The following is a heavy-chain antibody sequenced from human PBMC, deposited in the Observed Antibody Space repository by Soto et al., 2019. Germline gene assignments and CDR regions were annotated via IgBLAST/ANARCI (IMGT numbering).Heavy chain of an antibody. CDR2: ITPGGSST. CDR3: ARNHGDKMAPTAPDY. V-gene: IGHV1-46*01. D-gene: IGHD1-1*01. Sequence: QVQLVQSGAEVKKPGASVKVSCKASGYTFTSYYMHWVRQAPGQGLEWMGIITPGGSSTSYAQKFQGSVTMARDTATSTVYMELSSLRSEDTAVYYSARNHGDKMAPTAPDYWGQGTLVTVSS. J-gene: IGHJ4*02. CDR1: GYTFTSYY.